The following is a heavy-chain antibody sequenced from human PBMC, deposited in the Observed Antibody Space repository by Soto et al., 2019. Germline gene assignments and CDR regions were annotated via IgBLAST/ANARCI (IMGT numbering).Heavy chain of an antibody. CDR2: IYYSGST. J-gene: IGHJ5*02. V-gene: IGHV4-31*03. CDR1: GGSISSGGYY. D-gene: IGHD4-17*01. Sequence: SETLSLTCTVSGGSISSGGYYWSWIRQHPGKGLEWIGYIYYSGSTYYNPSLKSRVTISVDTSKNQFSLKLSSVTAADTAVYYCARDHRYCDYEGGYSWFDPWGQGTLVTVSS. CDR3: ARDHRYCDYEGGYSWFDP.